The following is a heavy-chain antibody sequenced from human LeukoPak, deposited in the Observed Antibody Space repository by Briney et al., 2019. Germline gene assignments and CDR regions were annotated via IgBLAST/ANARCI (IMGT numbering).Heavy chain of an antibody. D-gene: IGHD3-3*01. V-gene: IGHV5-51*01. CDR2: IFPGDSET. CDR1: GYSFTTHW. Sequence: GESLKISCKGSGYSFTTHWIGWVRQLPGKGLEWMGLIFPGDSETIYSPSFQGQVTISADKSISTAYLQWSSLKASDTAMYYCARLADYDFWSGYEGNWFDPWGQGTLVTVSS. J-gene: IGHJ5*02. CDR3: ARLADYDFWSGYEGNWFDP.